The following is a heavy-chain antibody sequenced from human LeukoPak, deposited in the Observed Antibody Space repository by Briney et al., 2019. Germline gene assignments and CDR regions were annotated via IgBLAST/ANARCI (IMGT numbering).Heavy chain of an antibody. CDR3: ARRSSSSHDYYYMDV. D-gene: IGHD6-6*01. CDR1: GYTFTSYY. V-gene: IGHV1-46*01. Sequence: ASVKVSCKASGYTFTSYYMHWVRQAPGQGLEWMGIINPSGGSTSYAQKFQGRVTMTRDMSTSTVYMELSSLRSEDTAVYYCARRSSSSHDYYYMDVWGKGPRSPSP. J-gene: IGHJ6*03. CDR2: INPSGGST.